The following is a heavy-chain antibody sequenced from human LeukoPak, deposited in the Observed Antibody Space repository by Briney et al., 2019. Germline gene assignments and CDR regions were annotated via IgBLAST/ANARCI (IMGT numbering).Heavy chain of an antibody. CDR3: ARQRGGYYDSSGHIIGGEKNYFDY. J-gene: IGHJ4*02. Sequence: GESLKISCKGSGYSFTSYWIGWVRQMPGKGLEWMGIIYPGDSDTRYSPSFQGQVTISADKSISTAYLQWSSLKASDTAMYYCARQRGGYYDSSGHIIGGEKNYFDYWGQGTLVTVSS. CDR2: IYPGDSDT. D-gene: IGHD3-22*01. CDR1: GYSFTSYW. V-gene: IGHV5-51*01.